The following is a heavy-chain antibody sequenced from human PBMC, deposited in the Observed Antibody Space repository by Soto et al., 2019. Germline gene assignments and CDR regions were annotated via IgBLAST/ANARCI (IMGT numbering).Heavy chain of an antibody. CDR2: IDWDDDK. CDR3: ARIQAVGATYYFDY. Sequence: SGPTLVNPTQTLTLTCTFSGFSLSTSGMCVSWIRQPPGKALEWLARIDWDDDKYYSTSLKTRLTISKDTSKNQVVLTMTNMDPVDTATYYCARIQAVGATYYFDYWGQGTLVTVSS. D-gene: IGHD1-26*01. CDR1: GFSLSTSGMC. V-gene: IGHV2-70*11. J-gene: IGHJ4*02.